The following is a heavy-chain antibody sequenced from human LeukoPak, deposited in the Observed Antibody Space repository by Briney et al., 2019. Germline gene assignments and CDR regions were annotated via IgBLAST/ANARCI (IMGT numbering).Heavy chain of an antibody. CDR1: GFTFSAYG. CDR3: AKRDLTTEFDY. J-gene: IGHJ4*02. V-gene: IGHV3-30*02. D-gene: IGHD4-17*01. CDR2: IQPDGNEK. Sequence: PGGSLRLSCAASGFTFSAYGMHWVRQAPGKGLEWVALIQPDGNEKYYADSVKGRFTISRDNSKNTLSPQMNSLRSDDTAVYYCAKRDLTTEFDYWGQGTLVTVS.